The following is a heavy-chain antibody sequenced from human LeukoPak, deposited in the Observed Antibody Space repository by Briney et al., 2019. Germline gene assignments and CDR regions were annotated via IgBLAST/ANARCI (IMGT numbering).Heavy chain of an antibody. CDR3: ARGGEANYYDTSGYYLYYY. CDR1: GGTFSNYA. Sequence: SVKVSCKASGGTFSNYAISWVRQAPGQGLEWMGRIIPTFGTTNYAQKFQGRVTITTDESTSTAYMELSSLRSEDTAVYYCARGGEANYYDTSGYYLYYYWGQGTLVTVSS. D-gene: IGHD3-22*01. CDR2: IIPTFGTT. V-gene: IGHV1-69*05. J-gene: IGHJ4*02.